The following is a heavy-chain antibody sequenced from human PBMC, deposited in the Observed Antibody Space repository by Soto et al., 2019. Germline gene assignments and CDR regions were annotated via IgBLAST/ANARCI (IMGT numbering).Heavy chain of an antibody. CDR3: ARGGEYCISTSCYPFDY. Sequence: QVQLVQSGAEVKKPGASVKVSCKASGYTFTSNGITWLRQAPGQGLEWMGWISAYNGNTNYAQKLQGRVTMSTDTYPSSADMERRSLRTAGKAVYFCARGGEYCISTSCYPFDYWGQGTLVTVSS. CDR2: ISAYNGNT. CDR1: GYTFTSNG. J-gene: IGHJ4*02. V-gene: IGHV1-18*01. D-gene: IGHD2-2*01.